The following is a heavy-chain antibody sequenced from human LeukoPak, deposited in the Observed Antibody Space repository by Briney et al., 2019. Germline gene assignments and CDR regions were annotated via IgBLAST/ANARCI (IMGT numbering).Heavy chain of an antibody. CDR1: GFTFSSYS. D-gene: IGHD6-6*01. CDR3: TTDRGITARPIFDF. CDR2: IKSKTDGGTT. J-gene: IGHJ4*02. V-gene: IGHV3-15*01. Sequence: GGSLRLSCAASGFTFSSYSMNWVRQAPGKGLEWVGRIKSKTDGGTTDYAAPVKGRFTISRDESKNTLYLQMNSLKIEDTAMYYCTTDRGITARPIFDFWGQGTLVTVSS.